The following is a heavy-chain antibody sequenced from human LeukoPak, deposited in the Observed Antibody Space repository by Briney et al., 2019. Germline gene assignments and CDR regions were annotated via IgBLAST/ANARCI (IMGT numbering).Heavy chain of an antibody. CDR1: GFTFDDYA. CDR3: AKDAYYYGSGSDY. Sequence: PGGSLRLSCAASGFTFDDYAMHWVRQAPGKGLEWVSGISWNSGTIGYADSVKGRFTISRDNAKNTLYLQMNSLRAEDTAVYYCAKDAYYYGSGSDYGGQATLVTVSS. V-gene: IGHV3-9*01. CDR2: ISWNSGTI. D-gene: IGHD3-10*01. J-gene: IGHJ4*02.